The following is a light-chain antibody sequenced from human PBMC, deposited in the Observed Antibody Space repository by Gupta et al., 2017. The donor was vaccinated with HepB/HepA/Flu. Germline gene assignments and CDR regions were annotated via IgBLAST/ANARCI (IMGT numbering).Light chain of an antibody. V-gene: IGLV1-44*01. CDR2: SHD. J-gene: IGLJ1*01. CDR3: EASDDSLTTYV. Sequence: QSVLTQPPSVSGTPGQRVTISCSGSSSNIGTHPVNWYQHVPGTAPKLLIYSHDLRPSGVPDRISGSKSGTSDSLTISGLQSDDEADYYCEASDDSLTTYVFGTGTTLTVL. CDR1: SSNIGTHP.